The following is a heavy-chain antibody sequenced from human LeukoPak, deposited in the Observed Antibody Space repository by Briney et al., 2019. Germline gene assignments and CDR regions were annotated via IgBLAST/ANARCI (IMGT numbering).Heavy chain of an antibody. CDR3: ARDLHGSYYDFDY. J-gene: IGHJ4*02. V-gene: IGHV4-59*12. CDR1: GGSISSYY. CDR2: IYYSGST. D-gene: IGHD1-26*01. Sequence: SETLSLTCTVSGGSISSYYWSWIRQPSGKGLEWIGYIYYSGSTNYNPSLKSRVTISVDTSKNQFSLKLSSVTAADTAVYYCARDLHGSYYDFDYWGQGTLVTVSS.